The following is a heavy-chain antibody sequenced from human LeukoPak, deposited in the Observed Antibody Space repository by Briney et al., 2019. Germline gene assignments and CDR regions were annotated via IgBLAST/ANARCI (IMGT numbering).Heavy chain of an antibody. CDR3: ARVIAGSGSYFGDY. CDR1: GGSFGGYC. J-gene: IGHJ4*02. V-gene: IGHV4-34*01. D-gene: IGHD1-26*01. Sequence: SETLSLTCAVYGGSFGGYCWSWIRQPPGKGLEWIGEINHSGSTNYNPSLKSRVTISVDTSKNQFSLKLSSVTAADTAVYYCARVIAGSGSYFGDYWGQGTLVTVSS. CDR2: INHSGST.